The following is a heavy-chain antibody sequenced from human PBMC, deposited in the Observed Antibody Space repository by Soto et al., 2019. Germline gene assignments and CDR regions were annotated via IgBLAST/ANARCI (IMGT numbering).Heavy chain of an antibody. CDR3: ARFMTREQWPNNWFDP. D-gene: IGHD6-19*01. CDR2: IYYSGST. CDR1: GGSVSSGSYY. V-gene: IGHV4-61*01. Sequence: SETLSLTCTVSGGSVSSGSYYWSWIRQPPGKGLEWIGYIYYSGSTNYNPSLKSRVPISVDTSKNQFSLKLSSVTAADTAVYYCARFMTREQWPNNWFDPWGQGTLVTVSS. J-gene: IGHJ5*02.